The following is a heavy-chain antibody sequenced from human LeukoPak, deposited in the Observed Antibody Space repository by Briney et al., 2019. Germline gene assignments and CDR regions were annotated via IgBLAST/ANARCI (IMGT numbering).Heavy chain of an antibody. CDR1: GYSISSGYY. V-gene: IGHV4-38-2*02. J-gene: IGHJ4*02. CDR3: ARELVVATFDY. D-gene: IGHD2-15*01. CDR2: IYHSGST. Sequence: SETLSLTCTVSGYSISSGYYWDWIRQPPGKGLEWIGSIYHSGSTYYNPSLKSRVTISVDTSKNQCSLKLSAVTAADTAVYYCARELVVATFDYWGQGILVTVSS.